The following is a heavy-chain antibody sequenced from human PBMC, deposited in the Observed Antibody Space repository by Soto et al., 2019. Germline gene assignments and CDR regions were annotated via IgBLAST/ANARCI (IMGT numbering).Heavy chain of an antibody. CDR3: RSSSRYSTDV. J-gene: IGHJ6*02. V-gene: IGHV4-39*01. CDR2: IYGTGNT. D-gene: IGHD6-13*01. Sequence: QLQLQESGPGLVKPSETLSLSCTVSGGSITSSFYWGWIRQPPGKGLEWIGSIYGTGNTYYNPSLQGRVTISADTSENQFSLNLISVTAADTAVYYCRSSSRYSTDVWGQGATVTVSS. CDR1: GGSITSSFY.